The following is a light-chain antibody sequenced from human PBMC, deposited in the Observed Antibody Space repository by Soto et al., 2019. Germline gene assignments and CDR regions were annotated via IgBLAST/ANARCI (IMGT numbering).Light chain of an antibody. CDR2: DAS. CDR1: QSVSGSY. Sequence: EIVLTQSPGTLSLSPGERATVSCRASQSVSGSYLAWHQQKPGQAPRLLIYDASTRATGIPDRFSGSGSGTDFTLTISRLEPEDFAVYYCQQYGSSPQTFGQGTKVEIK. J-gene: IGKJ1*01. CDR3: QQYGSSPQT. V-gene: IGKV3-20*01.